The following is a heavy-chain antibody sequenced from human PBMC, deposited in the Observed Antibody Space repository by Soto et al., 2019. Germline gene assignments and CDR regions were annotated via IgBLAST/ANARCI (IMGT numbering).Heavy chain of an antibody. V-gene: IGHV3-23*01. CDR2: ISDSGGST. J-gene: IGHJ6*03. CDR3: AKMRGRYCGSDSGAYMDV. Sequence: VHLLESGGGLVQPGGSLRLSCAASGFTFNSYAMSWVRQAPGKGLEWVSAISDSGGSTYYADSVTGQFTISRDESKNTLDMQMNNLRAEDTAVYYCAKMRGRYCGSDSGAYMDVWGKGTTVTVSS. CDR1: GFTFNSYA. D-gene: IGHD3-10*01.